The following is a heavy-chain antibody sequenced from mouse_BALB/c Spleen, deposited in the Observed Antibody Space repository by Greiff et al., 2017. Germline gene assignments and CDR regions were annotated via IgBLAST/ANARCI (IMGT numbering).Heavy chain of an antibody. CDR2: ILWNDSK. CDR3: ARMGSTMITDWYFDV. D-gene: IGHD2-4*01. Sequence: VKLVESGPGILQPSQTLSLTCSFSGFSLSTSNMGVGWIRQPSGKGLEWLLHILWNDSKYYNPALKSRLTISKDTYNNQVFLKIANVDTADTATYYCARMGSTMITDWYFDVWGAGTTVTVSS. V-gene: IGHV8-5*01. J-gene: IGHJ1*01. CDR1: GFSLSTSNMG.